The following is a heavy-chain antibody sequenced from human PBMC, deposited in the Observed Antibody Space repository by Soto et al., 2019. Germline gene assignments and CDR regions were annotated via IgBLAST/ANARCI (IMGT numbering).Heavy chain of an antibody. V-gene: IGHV1-2*04. CDR3: ARAPIFGVVIPVLDY. Sequence: GASVKVSCKASGYTFTGYYMHWVRQATGQGLEWMGWINPNSGGTYYAQRFQGWVTMTRDTSINTAYIELSRLTSDDTAVYYCARAPIFGVVIPVLDYWGQGTLVTVSS. CDR1: GYTFTGYY. J-gene: IGHJ4*02. D-gene: IGHD3-3*01. CDR2: INPNSGGT.